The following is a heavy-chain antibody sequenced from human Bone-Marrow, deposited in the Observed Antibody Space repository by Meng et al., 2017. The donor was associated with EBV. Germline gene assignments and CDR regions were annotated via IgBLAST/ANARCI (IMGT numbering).Heavy chain of an antibody. CDR3: ARRAASWFDP. J-gene: IGHJ5*02. Sequence: QQPCQQSEQGLVKPSSTLSLTFPVSGESIIISTSYWGWIRQPPWKGLEWIGTIYHSGTTYYNPSLQSRVTISVDTSKNQFSLKMNSVTAADTAVYYCARRAASWFDPWGQGALVTVSS. D-gene: IGHD5-18*01. V-gene: IGHV4-39*01. CDR2: IYHSGTT. CDR1: GESIIISTSY.